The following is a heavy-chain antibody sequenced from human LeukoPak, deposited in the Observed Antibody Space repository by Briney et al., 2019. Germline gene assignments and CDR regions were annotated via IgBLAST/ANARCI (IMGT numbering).Heavy chain of an antibody. CDR3: ARDQVYCSGGSCYISYFDY. V-gene: IGHV4-39*07. D-gene: IGHD2-15*01. CDR2: IYYSGST. CDR1: GGSISSSSYY. J-gene: IGHJ4*02. Sequence: SETLSLTCTVSGGSISSSSYYWGWIRQPPGKGLEWLGSIYYSGSTYYNPSLKSRVTISVDTSKNQFSLKLSSVTAADTAVYYCARDQVYCSGGSCYISYFDYWGQGTLVTVSS.